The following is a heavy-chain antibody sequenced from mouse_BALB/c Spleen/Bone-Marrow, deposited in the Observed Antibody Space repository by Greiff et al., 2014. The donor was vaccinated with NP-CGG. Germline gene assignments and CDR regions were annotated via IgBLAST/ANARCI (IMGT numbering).Heavy chain of an antibody. J-gene: IGHJ4*01. CDR1: GFNIKDTY. V-gene: IGHV14-3*02. D-gene: IGHD2-4*01. CDR2: IDPANGNT. Sequence: EVQLQESGAELVKPGASVKLSCTASGFNIKDTYMHRVKQRPEQGLEWIGRIDPANGNTKYDPKFQGKATITADTSSNTAYLQLSSLTSEDTAVYYCAKYGGLRYAMDYWGQGTSVTVSS. CDR3: AKYGGLRYAMDY.